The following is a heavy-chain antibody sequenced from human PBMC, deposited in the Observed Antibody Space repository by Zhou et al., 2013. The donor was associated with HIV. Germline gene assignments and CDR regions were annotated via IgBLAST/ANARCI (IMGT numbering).Heavy chain of an antibody. CDR3: ATGTHALRELTWLTDN. V-gene: IGHV1-69*17. J-gene: IGHJ4*02. Sequence: QVLLVQSGAEVKTPGASVTISCKASGYIFSDYYLHWVRQAPGQGPVWVGGVIPVSGLSHSSERFEGRVTISVDKSKTVSYLEVSGLTSGDTAVYYCATGTHALRELTWLTDNWGQGSLITVSS. CDR2: VIPVSGLS. CDR1: GYIFSDYY. D-gene: IGHD1-7*01.